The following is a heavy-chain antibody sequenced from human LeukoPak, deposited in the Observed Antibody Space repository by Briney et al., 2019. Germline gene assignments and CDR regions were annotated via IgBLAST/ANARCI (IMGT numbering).Heavy chain of an antibody. V-gene: IGHV5-51*01. Sequence: GESLKISCKGSGYSFTSYWIGWVRQMPGKGLEWMGIIYPGDSDTSYSPSFQGQVTISADKSISTAYLQWSSLKASDTAMYYCARRAVVVVAASDAFDIWGQGTMVTVSS. CDR3: ARRAVVVVAASDAFDI. J-gene: IGHJ3*02. CDR1: GYSFTSYW. D-gene: IGHD2-15*01. CDR2: IYPGDSDT.